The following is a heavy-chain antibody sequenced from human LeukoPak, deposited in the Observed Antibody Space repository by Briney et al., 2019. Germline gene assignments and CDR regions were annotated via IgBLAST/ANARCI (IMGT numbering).Heavy chain of an antibody. CDR2: ITSGGGFK. V-gene: IGHV3-11*04. D-gene: IGHD3-22*01. CDR1: GFPFSDFH. CDR3: ARVRPGSSGSYYRTS. J-gene: IGHJ4*02. Sequence: PGGSLRLSCVGAGFPFSDFHTSWIRQAPGKGLEWVSYITSGGGFKYYADSVKGRFSISRDDSKNSVFLQMNSLRVEDTAVYYCARVRPGSSGSYYRTSWGQGTLVTVSS.